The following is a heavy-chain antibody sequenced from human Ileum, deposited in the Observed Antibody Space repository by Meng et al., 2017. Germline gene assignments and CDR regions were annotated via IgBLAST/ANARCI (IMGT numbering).Heavy chain of an antibody. CDR1: GCSISNGKW. D-gene: IGHD2-2*01. J-gene: IGHJ4*02. CDR3: ARGVSAAGLFDN. V-gene: IGHV4-4*02. CDR2: ISQSGTT. Sequence: QVQLQESGPGLVNPSGTLSLTCAVSGCSISNGKWWSWVRQPPGKGLEWIGEISQSGTTNYYPSLNSRVSISLDKANNHLSLTLTSVTAADTAVYYCARGVSAAGLFDNWGPGTLVTVSS.